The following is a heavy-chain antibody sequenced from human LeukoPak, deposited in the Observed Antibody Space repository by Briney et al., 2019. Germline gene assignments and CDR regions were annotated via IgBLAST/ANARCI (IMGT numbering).Heavy chain of an antibody. CDR1: VYTLTELS. J-gene: IGHJ4*02. V-gene: IGHV1-24*01. D-gene: IGHD6-13*01. CDR3: AHGAAAGGYYFDY. Sequence: GASVKVSCKVSVYTLTELSMHWVRQAPGKGLEWMGGFDPEDGETIYAQKFQGRVTMTEDTSTDTAYMELSSLRSEDTAVYYCAHGAAAGGYYFDYWGQGTLVTVSS. CDR2: FDPEDGET.